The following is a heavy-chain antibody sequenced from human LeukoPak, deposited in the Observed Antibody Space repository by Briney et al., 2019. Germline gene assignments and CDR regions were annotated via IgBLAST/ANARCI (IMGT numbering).Heavy chain of an antibody. CDR2: ISTYNGNT. Sequence: ASVKVSCKASGYTFTSYGISWVRQAPGQGLEWMGWISTYNGNTNYAQKLQGRVTMTTDTSTSTAYMELRSLRSDDTAVYYCARDRNYGENFDYWGQGTLVTVSS. D-gene: IGHD4-17*01. V-gene: IGHV1-18*01. J-gene: IGHJ4*02. CDR3: ARDRNYGENFDY. CDR1: GYTFTSYG.